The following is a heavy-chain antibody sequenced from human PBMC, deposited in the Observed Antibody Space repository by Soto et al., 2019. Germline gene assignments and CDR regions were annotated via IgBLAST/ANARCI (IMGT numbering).Heavy chain of an antibody. CDR2: IKHDGSEK. CDR1: GFTFSDSC. D-gene: IGHD3-16*01. J-gene: IGHJ6*02. CDR3: ASLGRHG. Sequence: PGGSLRLSCAASGFTFSDSCMDWVRQAPGKGPEWVANIKHDGSEKNYVVSVKGRFTIPRDNAKNSLYLQMNSLRAEDTAVYYCASLGRHGWGQGTTVTVSS. V-gene: IGHV3-7*01.